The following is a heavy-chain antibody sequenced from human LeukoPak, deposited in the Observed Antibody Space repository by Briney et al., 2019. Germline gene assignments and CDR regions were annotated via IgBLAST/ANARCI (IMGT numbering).Heavy chain of an antibody. V-gene: IGHV3-30*18. CDR2: ISYDGHNE. Sequence: GGSLRLSCAASGFIFSNYGMNWVRQAPGKGLEWVAVISYDGHNEYYADSVKGRFTISRDNSKNTVYVQMNSLRAEDTAVYYCAKGVGYGGMDVWGQGTTVTVSS. J-gene: IGHJ6*02. D-gene: IGHD2-8*01. CDR3: AKGVGYGGMDV. CDR1: GFIFSNYG.